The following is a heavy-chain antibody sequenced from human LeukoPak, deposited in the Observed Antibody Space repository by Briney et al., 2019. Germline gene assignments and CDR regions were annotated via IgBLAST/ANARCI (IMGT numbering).Heavy chain of an antibody. D-gene: IGHD3-10*01. CDR1: GGSISSGSYY. J-gene: IGHJ4*02. CDR2: IYTSGST. CDR3: AGDGETYFDC. Sequence: SETLSLTCTVSGGSISSGSYYWSWIRQPAGKGLEWIGRIYTSGSTYYNPSLKSRVTISVDTSKNQFSLKLSSVTAADTAVYYCAGDGETYFDCWGQGTLVTVSS. V-gene: IGHV4-61*02.